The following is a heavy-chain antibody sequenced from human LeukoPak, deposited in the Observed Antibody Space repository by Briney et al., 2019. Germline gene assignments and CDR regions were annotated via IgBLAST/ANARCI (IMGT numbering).Heavy chain of an antibody. CDR3: AKGRGGYCSSTSCYSYAFDI. V-gene: IGHV3-23*01. Sequence: GGTLRLSCAASGFTFSSYGMSWVRQAPGKGLEWVSAISGSGGSTYYADSVKGRFTISRDNSKNTLYLQMNSLRAEDTAVYYCAKGRGGYCSSTSCYSYAFDIWGQGTMVTVSS. D-gene: IGHD2-2*01. J-gene: IGHJ3*02. CDR2: ISGSGGST. CDR1: GFTFSSYG.